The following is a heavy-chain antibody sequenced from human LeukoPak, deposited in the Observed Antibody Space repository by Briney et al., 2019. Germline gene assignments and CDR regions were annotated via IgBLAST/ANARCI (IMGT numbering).Heavy chain of an antibody. V-gene: IGHV4-34*01. Sequence: SETLSLTCAVYGGSFSGYYWGWIRQPPGKGLEWIGEINHSGSTNYNPSLKSRVTISVDTSKNQFSLKLSSVTAADTAVYYCASGERWYSSSWYRRAEYFQHWGQGTLVTVSS. D-gene: IGHD6-13*01. J-gene: IGHJ1*01. CDR1: GGSFSGYY. CDR2: INHSGST. CDR3: ASGERWYSSSWYRRAEYFQH.